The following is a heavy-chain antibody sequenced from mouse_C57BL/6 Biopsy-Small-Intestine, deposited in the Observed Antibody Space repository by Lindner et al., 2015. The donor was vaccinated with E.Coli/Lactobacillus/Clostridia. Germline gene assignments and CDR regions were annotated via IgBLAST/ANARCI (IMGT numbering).Heavy chain of an antibody. CDR3: ARSYYDYLDY. CDR2: INPSTGGT. J-gene: IGHJ2*01. CDR1: GYSFTGYY. Sequence: VQLQESGPELVKPGASVKISCKASGYSFTGYYMNWVKQSPEKSFEWIGEINPSTGGTTYNQKFKAKATLTVDKSSSTAYMQLKSLTSEDSAVYYCARSYYDYLDYSGQGTTLTVSS. V-gene: IGHV1-42*01. D-gene: IGHD2-4*01.